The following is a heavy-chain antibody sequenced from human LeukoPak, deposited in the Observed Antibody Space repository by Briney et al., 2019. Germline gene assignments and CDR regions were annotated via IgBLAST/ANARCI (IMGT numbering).Heavy chain of an antibody. D-gene: IGHD3-3*01. J-gene: IGHJ4*02. CDR1: GFTFSRHG. Sequence: GGSLRLSCAPSGFTFSRHGMHWVRQAPGKGLEWVAIISNDGSRKYYAHSVEGRFTISRDNSKNTLYLQMDSLRAEDTTVYYCARDRAWNYFDYWGQGTLVTVSS. V-gene: IGHV3-30*03. CDR3: ARDRAWNYFDY. CDR2: ISNDGSRK.